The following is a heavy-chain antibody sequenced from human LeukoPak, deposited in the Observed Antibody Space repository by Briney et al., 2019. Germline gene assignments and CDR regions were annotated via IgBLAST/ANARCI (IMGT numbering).Heavy chain of an antibody. D-gene: IGHD2-15*01. CDR2: INHSGST. V-gene: IGHV4-34*01. Sequence: SETLSLTRAVYGGSFSGYYWSWIRQPPGKGLEWIGEINHSGSTNYNPSLKSRVTISVDTSKNQFSLKLSSVTAADTAVYYCARVRIGFDYWGQGTLVTVSS. J-gene: IGHJ4*02. CDR1: GGSFSGYY. CDR3: ARVRIGFDY.